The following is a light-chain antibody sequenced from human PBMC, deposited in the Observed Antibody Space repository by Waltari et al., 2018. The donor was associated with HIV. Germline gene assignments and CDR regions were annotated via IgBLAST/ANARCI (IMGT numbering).Light chain of an antibody. CDR1: SSDVGAYNY. J-gene: IGLJ2*01. V-gene: IGLV2-8*01. CDR3: ASHAGSKDV. CDR2: DVT. Sequence: QSALTQPPSPSGSPGQSVTISCTGTSSDVGAYNYVSWFQQHPGKAPKLMIYDVTKRPSGVPYRFSGSKSGNTASLTVSGLQAEDEADYYCASHAGSKDVFGGGTRLTVL.